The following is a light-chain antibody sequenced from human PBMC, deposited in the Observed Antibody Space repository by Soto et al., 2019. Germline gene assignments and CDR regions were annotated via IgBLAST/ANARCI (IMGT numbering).Light chain of an antibody. CDR2: GAS. Sequence: EIVLTQSPGTLSLSPGERATLSCRASQSVSSSYLAWYQQKPGQAPRLLIYGASSRATGIPDRFSGSGSGTDFTLTISSLQSEDFAVYYCQQYGSSLFTFGPGTKVDIK. V-gene: IGKV3-20*01. CDR1: QSVSSSY. J-gene: IGKJ3*01. CDR3: QQYGSSLFT.